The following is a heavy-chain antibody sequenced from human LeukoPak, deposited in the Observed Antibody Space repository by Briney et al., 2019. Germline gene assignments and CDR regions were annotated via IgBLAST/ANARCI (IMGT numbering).Heavy chain of an antibody. J-gene: IGHJ4*02. Sequence: SETLSLTCAVSGGSISSSNWWSWVRQPPGKGLEWIGEIYHSGSTNYNPSLKSRVTISVDKSKNQFSLKLSSVTAADTAVYYCARVLSQYYYDSSGYPADYFDYWGQGTLVTVSS. CDR1: GGSISSSNW. D-gene: IGHD3-22*01. V-gene: IGHV4-4*02. CDR3: ARVLSQYYYDSSGYPADYFDY. CDR2: IYHSGST.